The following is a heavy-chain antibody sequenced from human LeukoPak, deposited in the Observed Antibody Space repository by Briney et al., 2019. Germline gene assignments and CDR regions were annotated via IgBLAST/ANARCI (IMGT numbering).Heavy chain of an antibody. Sequence: SSETLSLTCTVSGGSISNYYWGWIRQPPGKGLEWIGSIYYSGSTYYNPSLKSRVTISVDTSKNQFSLKLSSVTAADTAVYYCARTRAAAGTVDYWGQGTLVTVSS. CDR3: ARTRAAAGTVDY. CDR2: IYYSGST. V-gene: IGHV4-39*01. J-gene: IGHJ4*02. D-gene: IGHD6-13*01. CDR1: GGSISNYY.